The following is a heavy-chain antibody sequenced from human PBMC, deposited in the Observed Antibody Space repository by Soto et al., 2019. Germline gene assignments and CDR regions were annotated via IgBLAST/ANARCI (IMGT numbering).Heavy chain of an antibody. D-gene: IGHD2-15*01. CDR2: INWNDDK. CDR3: ANTHYLAGFDV. Sequence: SGPTLVNPTQTLTLTCTFSGFSLNTRAVGVAWIRQPPGKALEWLALINWNDDKRYSPSLKDRLTITKDTSTNHVVLTMTNIDPVDTPTSFCANTHYLAGFDVWGQGTTVTV. J-gene: IGHJ3*01. V-gene: IGHV2-5*01. CDR1: GFSLNTRAVG.